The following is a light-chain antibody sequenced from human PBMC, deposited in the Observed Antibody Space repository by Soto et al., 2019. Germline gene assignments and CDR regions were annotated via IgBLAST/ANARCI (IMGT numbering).Light chain of an antibody. J-gene: IGKJ2*01. CDR1: QSISSY. CDR2: AAS. CDR3: QQYGDSPPNT. V-gene: IGKV1-39*01. Sequence: DIQMTQSPSSLSASVGDRVTITCRASQSISSYLNWYQQKPGKAPKLLIYAASSLQSGVPSRFSGSGSGTDFTLTINKLEPEDFAVYYCQQYGDSPPNTFGQGTNLEIK.